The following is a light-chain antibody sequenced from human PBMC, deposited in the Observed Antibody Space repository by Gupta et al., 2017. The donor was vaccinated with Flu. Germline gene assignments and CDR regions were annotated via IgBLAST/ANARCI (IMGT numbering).Light chain of an antibody. J-gene: IGKJ1*01. Sequence: DIVMTQFPDSLAVSLGERATINCKSSQSLLYSSNNKNYLSWYQQKPGQPPKLITSWASTRDYGGTDRFSGSGYEKDFTLTSTRRQAEDVAIYCGRQDYTTNSFGQGTKVEVK. V-gene: IGKV4-1*01. CDR3: RQDYTTNS. CDR1: QSLLYSSNNKNY. CDR2: WAS.